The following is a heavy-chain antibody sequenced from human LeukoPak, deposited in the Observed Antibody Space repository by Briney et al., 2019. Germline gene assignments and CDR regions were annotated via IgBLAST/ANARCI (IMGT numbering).Heavy chain of an antibody. Sequence: GGSLRLSCAASGFTLSSYNMYWVRQAPGKGLGWMAVISYDGGNEDYADSVKGRFTISRDTSKNTLYLHMNSLRVEDTAVYYCARGTLLDKDAFDIWGQGTLVTVSS. CDR2: ISYDGGNE. CDR3: ARGTLLDKDAFDI. V-gene: IGHV3-30-3*01. J-gene: IGHJ3*02. CDR1: GFTLSSYN.